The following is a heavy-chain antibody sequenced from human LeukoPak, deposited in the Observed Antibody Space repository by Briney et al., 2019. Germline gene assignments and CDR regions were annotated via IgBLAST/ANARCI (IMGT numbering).Heavy chain of an antibody. D-gene: IGHD3-9*01. J-gene: IGHJ4*02. V-gene: IGHV3-23*01. CDR1: GFTFSSYA. Sequence: GGSLRLSCAASGFTFSSYAMSWVRQAPGKGLEWVSAISGSGGSTYYADSAKGRFTISRDNSKNTLYLQMNSLRAEDTAVYYCATNRRTLSYYDILTGPNDYWGQGTLVTVSS. CDR3: ATNRRTLSYYDILTGPNDY. CDR2: ISGSGGST.